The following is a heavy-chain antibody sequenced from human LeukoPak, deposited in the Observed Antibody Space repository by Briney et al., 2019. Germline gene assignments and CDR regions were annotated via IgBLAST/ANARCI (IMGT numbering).Heavy chain of an antibody. V-gene: IGHV4-59*08. D-gene: IGHD4-17*01. J-gene: IGHJ6*02. CDR3: ARHGSVHLRAGYYYNLDV. CDR2: IHYNENT. CDR1: GGSISSYY. Sequence: SETLSLTCTVSGGSISSYYWSWLRQSPGKGLEYIGYIHYNENTYYNPSLKSRITMSLDTSKNQFSLNLSSVTAADTALYYCARHGSVHLRAGYYYNLDVWGRGTTITVSS.